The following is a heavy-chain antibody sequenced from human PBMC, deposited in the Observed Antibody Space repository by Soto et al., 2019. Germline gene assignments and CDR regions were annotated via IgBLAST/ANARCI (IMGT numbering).Heavy chain of an antibody. CDR3: ARDRIAARPSNYFDY. V-gene: IGHV3-30-3*01. J-gene: IGHJ4*02. D-gene: IGHD6-6*01. Sequence: QVQLVESGGGVVQPGRSLRLSCAASGFTFSSYAMHWVRQAPGKGLEWVAVISYDGSNKYYADSVKGRFTISRDNSKNTLYLQMNSLRAEDTAVYYCARDRIAARPSNYFDYWGQGTLVTVSS. CDR2: ISYDGSNK. CDR1: GFTFSSYA.